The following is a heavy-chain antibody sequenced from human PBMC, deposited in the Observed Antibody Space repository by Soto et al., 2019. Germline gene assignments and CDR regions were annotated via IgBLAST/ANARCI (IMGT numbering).Heavy chain of an antibody. CDR3: ARDSRVTTGWFDP. CDR2: IYYSGST. J-gene: IGHJ5*02. V-gene: IGHV4-31*03. Sequence: QVQLQESGPGLVKPSQTLSLTCTVSGGSISSGGYYWSWIRQHPGKGLEWIGYIYYSGSTYYNPSPKSRVTISVDTSKNQFSLKLSSVTAADTAVYYCARDSRVTTGWFDPWGQGTLVTVSS. CDR1: GGSISSGGYY. D-gene: IGHD4-4*01.